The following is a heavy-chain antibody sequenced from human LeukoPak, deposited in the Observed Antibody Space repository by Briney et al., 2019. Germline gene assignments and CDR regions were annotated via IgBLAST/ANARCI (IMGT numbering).Heavy chain of an antibody. CDR3: ARWATSYDF. CDR2: IKQDGSEK. J-gene: IGHJ4*02. Sequence: GGSLRLSCAASGFTFSNYWMSWVRQAPGKGLEWVANIKQDGSEKYYVDSVTGRFTISRDNAKNSLYLQMNSLRAEDTAVYYCARWATSYDFWGQGTLVTVCS. V-gene: IGHV3-7*01. CDR1: GFTFSNYW. D-gene: IGHD3-10*01.